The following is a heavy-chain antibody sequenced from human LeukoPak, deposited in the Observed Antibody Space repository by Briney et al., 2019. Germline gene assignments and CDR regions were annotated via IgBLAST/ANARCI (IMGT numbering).Heavy chain of an antibody. CDR1: GYTFTSYD. D-gene: IGHD3-22*01. V-gene: IGHV1-46*01. Sequence: GASVKVSCKASGYTFTSYDINWVRQATGQGLEWMGIINPSGGSTSYAQKFQGRVTMTRDMSTSTVYMELSSLRSEDTAVYYCARGGYYYDSSDGYYFDYWGQGTLVTVSS. J-gene: IGHJ4*02. CDR2: INPSGGST. CDR3: ARGGYYYDSSDGYYFDY.